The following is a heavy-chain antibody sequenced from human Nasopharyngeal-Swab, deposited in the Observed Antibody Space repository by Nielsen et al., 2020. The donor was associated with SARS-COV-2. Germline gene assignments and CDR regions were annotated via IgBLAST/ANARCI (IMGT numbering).Heavy chain of an antibody. D-gene: IGHD1-14*01. CDR3: ARQIPEIRYYYYYMDV. CDR2: IYYSGGT. V-gene: IGHV4-39*01. Sequence: RQAPGKGLEWVGSIYYSGGTYYNPALKRRVTISVDTPKNQFSLKLSSVTAADTAVYYCARQIPEIRYYYYYMDVWGKGTTVTVSS. J-gene: IGHJ6*03.